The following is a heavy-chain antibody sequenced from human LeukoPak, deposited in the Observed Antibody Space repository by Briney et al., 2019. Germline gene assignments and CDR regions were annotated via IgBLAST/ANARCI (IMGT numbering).Heavy chain of an antibody. V-gene: IGHV1-2*02. CDR3: ARKENDY. CDR2: INPNSGGT. Sequence: ASVKVSCKASGGTFSSYAISWVRQAPGQGLEWMGWINPNSGGTNYAQKFQGRVTMTRDTSSSTAYMELSRLRSDDTAVYYCARKENDYWGQGTLVTVSS. CDR1: GGTFSSYA. J-gene: IGHJ4*02.